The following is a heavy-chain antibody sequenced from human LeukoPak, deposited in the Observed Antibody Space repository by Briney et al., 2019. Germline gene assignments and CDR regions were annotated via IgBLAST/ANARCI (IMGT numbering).Heavy chain of an antibody. D-gene: IGHD5-24*01. V-gene: IGHV3-48*03. Sequence: GGSLRLSCAASGFTFSGYEMNWVRQAPGKGLEWVSYISSSGSTIYYADSVKGRFTISRDNAKNSLSLHMNSLRAEDTAVYYCASRSSRDGYNDWGQGTLVTVSS. J-gene: IGHJ4*02. CDR2: ISSSGSTI. CDR1: GFTFSGYE. CDR3: ASRSSRDGYND.